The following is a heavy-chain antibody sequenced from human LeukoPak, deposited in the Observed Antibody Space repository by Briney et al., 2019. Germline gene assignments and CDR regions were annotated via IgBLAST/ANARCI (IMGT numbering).Heavy chain of an antibody. J-gene: IGHJ4*02. Sequence: SVKVSCKASGGTFSSHGISWVRQAPGQGLEWMGRVIPTFNIRNYAQKFQGRVMITADKSTSTGYLELSSLRSEDTAVYYCARDLPSPVAGKNYFDSWGQGTLVIVSS. CDR3: ARDLPSPVAGKNYFDS. V-gene: IGHV1-69*04. CDR1: GGTFSSHG. CDR2: VIPTFNIR. D-gene: IGHD6-19*01.